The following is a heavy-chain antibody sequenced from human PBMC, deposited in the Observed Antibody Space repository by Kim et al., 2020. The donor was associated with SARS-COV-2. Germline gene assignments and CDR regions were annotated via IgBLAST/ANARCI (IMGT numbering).Heavy chain of an antibody. Sequence: GGSLRLSCAASGFTFSSYWMHWVRQAPGKGLVWVSRINSDGSSKSYADSVKGRFTISRDNAKNTLYLQMNSLRAEDTAVYYCARGIVVVILYGMDVWGQGTAVPVSS. CDR3: ARGIVVVILYGMDV. J-gene: IGHJ6*02. D-gene: IGHD3-22*01. CDR1: GFTFSSYW. CDR2: INSDGSSK. V-gene: IGHV3-74*01.